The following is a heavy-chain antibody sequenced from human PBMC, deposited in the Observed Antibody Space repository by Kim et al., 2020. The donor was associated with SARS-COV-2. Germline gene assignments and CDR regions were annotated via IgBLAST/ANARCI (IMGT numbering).Heavy chain of an antibody. CDR3: ARGYCSGGSCYRDYYGMDV. V-gene: IGHV1-69*13. D-gene: IGHD2-15*01. Sequence: SVKVSCKASGGTFSSYAISWVRQAPGQGLEWMGGIIPIFGTANYAQKFQGRVTITADESTSTAYMELSSLRSEDTAVYYCARGYCSGGSCYRDYYGMDVWAKGPRSPSP. CDR1: GGTFSSYA. CDR2: IIPIFGTA. J-gene: IGHJ6*02.